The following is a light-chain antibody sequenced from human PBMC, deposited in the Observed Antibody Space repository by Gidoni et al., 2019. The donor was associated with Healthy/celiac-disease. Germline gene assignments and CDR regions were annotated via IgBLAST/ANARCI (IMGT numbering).Light chain of an antibody. CDR2: QDS. CDR1: KLGYTY. V-gene: IGLV3-1*01. CDR3: QAWDSSTAV. Sequence: SYELTQPPSVSVSPGQTASITCSGDKLGYTYACWYQQQPAQSPVLVIYQDSKRPSGIPEQFSGSNSGNTATLAISGTQAMDGANYYCQAWDSSTAVFGGGTTLTVL. J-gene: IGLJ2*01.